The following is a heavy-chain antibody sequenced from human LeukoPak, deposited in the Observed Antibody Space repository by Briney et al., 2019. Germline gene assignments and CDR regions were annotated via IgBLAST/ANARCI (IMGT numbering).Heavy chain of an antibody. CDR3: ARVIYNTYTNNWRFDY. J-gene: IGHJ4*02. CDR1: GGSISSYY. Sequence: SETLSLTCTVSGGSISSYYWSWIRQPPGKGLEWIGYISSGGSTNYNPSLKSRVIISTEMSKNRFSLKLTSVTAADTAVYYCARVIYNTYTNNWRFDYWGQGTLVTVSS. D-gene: IGHD1-1*01. CDR2: ISSGGST. V-gene: IGHV4-59*08.